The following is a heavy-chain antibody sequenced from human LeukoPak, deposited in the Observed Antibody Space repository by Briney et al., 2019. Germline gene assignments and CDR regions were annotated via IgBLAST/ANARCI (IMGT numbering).Heavy chain of an antibody. D-gene: IGHD6-19*01. V-gene: IGHV1-2*02. CDR2: INPNSGGT. CDR3: ATEWLAVAGTRYFDY. CDR1: GYTFTGYY. J-gene: IGHJ4*02. Sequence: ASVKVSCKASGYTFTGYYMHWVRQAPGQGLEWMGWINPNSGGTNYAQKFQGRVTITTDESTSTAYMELSSLRSEDTAVYYCATEWLAVAGTRYFDYWGQGTLVTVPS.